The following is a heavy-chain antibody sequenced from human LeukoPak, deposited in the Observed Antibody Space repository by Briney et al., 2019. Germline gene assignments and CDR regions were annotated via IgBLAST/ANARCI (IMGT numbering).Heavy chain of an antibody. J-gene: IGHJ4*02. V-gene: IGHV3-30*02. CDR2: IRYDGSNK. CDR1: GFTFSSYG. CDR3: ARDQDWAFDY. D-gene: IGHD3/OR15-3a*01. Sequence: GGSLRLSCAASGFTFSSYGMHWVRQAPGKGLEWVAFIRYDGSNKYYADSVKGRFTISRDNSKNTLYLQMNSLRAEDTAVYYCARDQDWAFDYWGRGTLVTVSS.